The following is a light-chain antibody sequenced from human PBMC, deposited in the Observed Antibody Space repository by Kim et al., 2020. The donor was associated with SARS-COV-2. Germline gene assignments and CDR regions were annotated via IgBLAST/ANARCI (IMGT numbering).Light chain of an antibody. CDR3: QSYDSSLSGYV. Sequence: QRVTMSGTGSRYNIGAGYDVYWYQQLPGTAPKLLISGNSNRPSGVPDRFSGSKSGTSASLAITGLQAEDEADYYCQSYDSSLSGYVFGTGTKVTVL. V-gene: IGLV1-40*01. CDR1: RYNIGAGYD. CDR2: GNS. J-gene: IGLJ1*01.